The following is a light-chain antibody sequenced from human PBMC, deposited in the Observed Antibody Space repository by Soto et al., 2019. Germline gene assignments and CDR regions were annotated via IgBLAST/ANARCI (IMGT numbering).Light chain of an antibody. V-gene: IGKV1-5*03. J-gene: IGKJ5*01. Sequence: DIQMTQSPSTLSATAGDRVTITCRASQSISTYLAWYQQKPGKAPKLLIYKASSLESGVPSRFSGSGSGTEFTLTISSLQPEDFATYYCLQHNSYPSITFGQGTRLEIK. CDR3: LQHNSYPSIT. CDR1: QSISTY. CDR2: KAS.